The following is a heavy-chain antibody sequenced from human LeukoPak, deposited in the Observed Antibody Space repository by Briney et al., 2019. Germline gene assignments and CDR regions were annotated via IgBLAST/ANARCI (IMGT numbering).Heavy chain of an antibody. V-gene: IGHV4-38-2*01. D-gene: IGHD5-12*01. CDR3: ASWLPSPAGI. Sequence: SETLSLTCALSGYSTSMSYSWGWFGKPPGKGLEWIGSIYHKGSTYYNPSLKSRVTISGDSSKNQCSLKLSSVTAADTAVYYCASWLPSPAGIWGQGTMVTVSS. J-gene: IGHJ3*02. CDR1: GYSTSMSYS. CDR2: IYHKGST.